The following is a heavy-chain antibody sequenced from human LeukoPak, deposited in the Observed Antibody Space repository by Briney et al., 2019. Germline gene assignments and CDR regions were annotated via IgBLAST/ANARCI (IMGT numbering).Heavy chain of an antibody. J-gene: IGHJ4*02. CDR2: INPNSGGT. D-gene: IGHD2-2*01. Sequence: VASVKVSCKASGYTFTGYYMHWVRQAPGQGLEWMGWINPNSGGTNYAQKFQGRVTMTRDTSISTAYMELSRLRSDDTAVYYCARELYCSSTSCYRVLDYWGQGTLVTVSS. V-gene: IGHV1-2*02. CDR1: GYTFTGYY. CDR3: ARELYCSSTSCYRVLDY.